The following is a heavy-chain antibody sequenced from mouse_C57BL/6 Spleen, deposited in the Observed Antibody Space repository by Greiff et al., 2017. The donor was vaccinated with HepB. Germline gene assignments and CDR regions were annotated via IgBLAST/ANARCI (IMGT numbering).Heavy chain of an antibody. CDR2: INPNYGTT. J-gene: IGHJ1*03. Sequence: VQLKESGPELVKPGASVKISCKASGYSFTDYNMNWVKQSNGKSLEWIGVINPNYGTTSYNQKFKGKATLTVDQSSSTAYMQLNSLTSEASAVYYCARSGITTVVARYFDVWGTGTTVTVSS. CDR1: GYSFTDYN. V-gene: IGHV1-39*01. D-gene: IGHD1-1*01. CDR3: ARSGITTVVARYFDV.